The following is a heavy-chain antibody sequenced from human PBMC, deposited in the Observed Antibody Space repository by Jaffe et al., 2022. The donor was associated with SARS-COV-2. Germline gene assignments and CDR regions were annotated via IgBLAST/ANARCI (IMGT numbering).Heavy chain of an antibody. CDR2: IIPIFGTA. CDR3: AKLGYCSGGSCYSPPFHSRGFDDY. J-gene: IGHJ4*02. D-gene: IGHD2-15*01. V-gene: IGHV1-69*01. CDR1: GGTFSSYA. Sequence: QVQLVQSGAEVKKPGSSVKVSCKASGGTFSSYAISWVRQAPGQGLEWMGGIIPIFGTANYAQKFQGRVTITADESTSTAYMELSSLRSEDTAVYYCAKLGYCSGGSCYSPPFHSRGFDDYWGQGTLVTVSS.